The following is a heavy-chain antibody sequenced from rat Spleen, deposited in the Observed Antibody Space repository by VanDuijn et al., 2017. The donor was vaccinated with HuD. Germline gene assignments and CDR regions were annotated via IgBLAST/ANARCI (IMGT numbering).Heavy chain of an antibody. J-gene: IGHJ2*01. CDR2: VSTGGGNT. CDR3: ARVYYDGYHFDY. Sequence: EVQLVESGGGLVQPGRSMKLSCAASGFTFSNYYMAWVRQAPTKGLEWVVSVSTGGGNTYFRDSVKGRFTISRDNAKSTLYLQMDSLRSEDTATYYCARVYYDGYHFDYWGQGVMVTVSS. D-gene: IGHD1-12*03. V-gene: IGHV5-25*01. CDR1: GFTFSNYY.